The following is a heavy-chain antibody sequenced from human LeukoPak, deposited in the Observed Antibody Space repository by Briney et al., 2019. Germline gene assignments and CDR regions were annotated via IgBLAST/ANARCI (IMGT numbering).Heavy chain of an antibody. D-gene: IGHD1-26*01. CDR1: GGSISSYY. CDR3: ARVRSIVRGQGGAFDI. V-gene: IGHV4-4*07. J-gene: IGHJ3*02. CDR2: IYTSGST. Sequence: PSETLSLTCTVSGGSISSYYWSWIRQPAGKGLEWIGRIYTSGSTNYNPSLKSRVTMSVDTSKNQFSLKLSSVTAADTAVYYCARVRSIVRGQGGAFDIWGQGTMVTVSS.